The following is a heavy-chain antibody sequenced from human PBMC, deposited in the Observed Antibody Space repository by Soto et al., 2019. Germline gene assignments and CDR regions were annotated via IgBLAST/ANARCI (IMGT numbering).Heavy chain of an antibody. D-gene: IGHD2-15*01. Sequence: GGSLRLSCAASGFTFSDAWMSWVRQAPGKGLDWVGRIKSKSDGGTTEYAAPVRGRFTISRDDSKSTLYLQMNSLKTEDTAVYYCTTDLWRIAVVVGSTGYFNPWGQGTPVTVSS. CDR2: IKSKSDGGTT. V-gene: IGHV3-15*01. CDR1: GFTFSDAW. J-gene: IGHJ5*02. CDR3: TTDLWRIAVVVGSTGYFNP.